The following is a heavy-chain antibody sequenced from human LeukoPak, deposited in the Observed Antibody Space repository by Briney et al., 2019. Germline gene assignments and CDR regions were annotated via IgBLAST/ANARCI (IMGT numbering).Heavy chain of an antibody. CDR1: GFTFSSYS. J-gene: IGHJ4*02. Sequence: GGSLRLSCAASGFTFSSYSMNWVRQAPGKGLEWVSSISSSSSYIYYADSVKGQFTISRDNAKNSLYLQMNSLRAEDTAVYYCARDLVAGTLNYWGQGTLVTVSS. CDR3: ARDLVAGTLNY. CDR2: ISSSSSYI. V-gene: IGHV3-21*01. D-gene: IGHD6-19*01.